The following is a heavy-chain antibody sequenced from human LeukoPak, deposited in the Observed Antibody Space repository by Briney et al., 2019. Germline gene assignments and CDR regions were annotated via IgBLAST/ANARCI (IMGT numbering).Heavy chain of an antibody. J-gene: IGHJ4*02. CDR3: ARDTGIAVAGAGDFDY. V-gene: IGHV1-18*01. Sequence: EASVKVSCKASGYTFTNYGISWVRQAPGQGLEWMGWISGYNGKTNYAQKLQGRVTMTTDTSTSTAYMELRSLRSDDTAVYYCARDTGIAVAGAGDFDYGGQGTLVTVSS. CDR2: ISGYNGKT. CDR1: GYTFTNYG. D-gene: IGHD6-13*01.